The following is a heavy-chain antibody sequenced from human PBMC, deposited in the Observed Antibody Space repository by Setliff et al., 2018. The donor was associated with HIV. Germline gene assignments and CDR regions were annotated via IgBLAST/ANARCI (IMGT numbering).Heavy chain of an antibody. D-gene: IGHD3-22*01. CDR2: INSASGGT. Sequence: VKVSCKASGYTFTDNYIHWVRQAPGQGLEWMAWINSASGGTNYAQNFQGRVTVTRDTSINTAYLEVNGLKSDDTAVYYCARAYDSSGYLRVFVDFWGQGTRVTVSS. CDR3: ARAYDSSGYLRVFVDF. V-gene: IGHV1-2*02. J-gene: IGHJ4*02. CDR1: GYTFTDNY.